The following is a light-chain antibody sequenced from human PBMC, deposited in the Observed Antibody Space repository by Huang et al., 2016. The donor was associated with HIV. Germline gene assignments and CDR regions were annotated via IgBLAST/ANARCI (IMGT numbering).Light chain of an antibody. CDR2: DAS. CDR1: HDITNY. V-gene: IGKV1-33*01. J-gene: IGKJ5*01. CDR3: QQYGDFPIT. Sequence: DIQMTQSPSSLSASVKDTVTITCQASHDITNYLNWYQQKPGKAPNLLIYDASNLETGVPSRFSGSGYGTDFTFTISGLLPEDIATYYCQQYGDFPITFGQGTRLEIK.